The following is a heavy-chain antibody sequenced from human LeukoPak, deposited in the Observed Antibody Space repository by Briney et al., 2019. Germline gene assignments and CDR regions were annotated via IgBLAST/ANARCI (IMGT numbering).Heavy chain of an antibody. V-gene: IGHV1-2*02. CDR3: ARDLYDSSGYYFGNDY. Sequence: ASVKVSCKASGYTFTGHYIHWVRQAPGQGLEWMGWINPKNAGTNYAQKFQGRVTMTRDTSTGTAYMELSRLRSDDTAVYYCARDLYDSSGYYFGNDYWGQGTLVTVSS. D-gene: IGHD3-22*01. CDR2: INPKNAGT. CDR1: GYTFTGHY. J-gene: IGHJ4*02.